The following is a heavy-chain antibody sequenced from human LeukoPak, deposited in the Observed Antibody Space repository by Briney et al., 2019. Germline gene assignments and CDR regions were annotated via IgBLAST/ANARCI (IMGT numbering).Heavy chain of an antibody. D-gene: IGHD2-8*02. J-gene: IGHJ4*02. CDR2: NDPDSGVT. Sequence: ASVKVSCKASGYTFTHYHIHWVRQAPGQGLEWMGWNDPDSGVTKFPQKFQGRVSMTTDTSITTADMELSSLRSDDTAVYYCARGGYCTGTSCFLPDYWGQGTLVTVSS. CDR3: ARGGYCTGTSCFLPDY. CDR1: GYTFTHYH. V-gene: IGHV1-2*02.